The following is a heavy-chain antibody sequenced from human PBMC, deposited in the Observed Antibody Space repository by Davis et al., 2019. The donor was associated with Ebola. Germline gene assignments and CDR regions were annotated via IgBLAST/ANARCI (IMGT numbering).Heavy chain of an antibody. V-gene: IGHV5-10-1*01. CDR2: IDPSDSYT. CDR3: ARHSLGSGWLFDF. CDR1: GYSFTNYW. Sequence: PGGSLRLSCKASGYSFTNYWISWVRLVPGKGLEWMGRIDPSDSYTNYSPSLQGHVTISADKSINTAYLQWSSLKASDTAIYYCARHSLGSGWLFDFWGLGTLVTVSS. J-gene: IGHJ4*02. D-gene: IGHD6-19*01.